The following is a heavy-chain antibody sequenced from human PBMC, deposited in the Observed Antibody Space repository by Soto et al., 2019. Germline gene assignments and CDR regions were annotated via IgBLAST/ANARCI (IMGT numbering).Heavy chain of an antibody. CDR3: ARGSVDTVDSSGFYEY. Sequence: SETLSLTCAVYGGSFSAYYWSWICQPPGKGLEWIGEINHSGGTSYKPSLKSRVTISVDTSMSQFSLKLTSVTAADRAVYYCARGSVDTVDSSGFYEYWGKGPPGTVAS. V-gene: IGHV4-34*01. D-gene: IGHD3-22*01. J-gene: IGHJ4*02. CDR1: GGSFSAYY. CDR2: INHSGGT.